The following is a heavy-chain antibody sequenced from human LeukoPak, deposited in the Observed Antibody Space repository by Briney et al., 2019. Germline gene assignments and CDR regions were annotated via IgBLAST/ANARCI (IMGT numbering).Heavy chain of an antibody. CDR3: AKKWELPEYFDY. J-gene: IGHJ4*02. V-gene: IGHV3-23*01. Sequence: PGGSLRLSCAASGLTFSDYYISWIRQAPGKGLVWVSAISGSGGSTYYADSVKGRFTISRDNSKNTLYLQMNSLRAEDTAVYYCAKKWELPEYFDYWGQGTLVTVSS. D-gene: IGHD1-26*01. CDR2: ISGSGGST. CDR1: GLTFSDYY.